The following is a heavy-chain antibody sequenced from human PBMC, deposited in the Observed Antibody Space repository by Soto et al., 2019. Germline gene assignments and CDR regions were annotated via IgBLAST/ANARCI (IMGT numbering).Heavy chain of an antibody. CDR1: AGSIRSGDYY. CDR3: AGELGTFYVDQ. CDR2: IDHSGSA. J-gene: IGHJ4*02. D-gene: IGHD7-27*01. V-gene: IGHV4-30-4*08. Sequence: QVQRQESGPGLVKPSQTLSLTCTVSAGSIRSGDYYWTWIRQPPGKGLEWIGYIDHSGSAYYNPSLKSRATISIDTSNNQFSLKMTSVTAADTAVYYCAGELGTFYVDQWGQGTLVPVSS.